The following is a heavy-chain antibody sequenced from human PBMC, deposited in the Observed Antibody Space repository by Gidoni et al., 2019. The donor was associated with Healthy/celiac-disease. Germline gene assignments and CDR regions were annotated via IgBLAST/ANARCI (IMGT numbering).Heavy chain of an antibody. D-gene: IGHD5-12*01. CDR2: IYYSGST. CDR1: GGSSSSSSYY. Sequence: QLQLQESRPGLVKPSETLSLTCTVSGGSSSSSSYYWGWTRQPPGKGLEWIGSIYYSGSTYYNPSIKSRVTISVDTSKNQFSLKLSSVTAADTAVYYCARHRVATLPDYWGQGTLVTVSS. V-gene: IGHV4-39*01. CDR3: ARHRVATLPDY. J-gene: IGHJ4*02.